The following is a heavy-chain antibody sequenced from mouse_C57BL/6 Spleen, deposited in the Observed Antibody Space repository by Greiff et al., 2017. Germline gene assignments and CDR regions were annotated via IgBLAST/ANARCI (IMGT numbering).Heavy chain of an antibody. J-gene: IGHJ1*03. V-gene: IGHV1-82*01. Sequence: VQLQQSGPELVKPGASVKISCKASGYAFSSSWLNWVKQRPGKGLEWIGRISPGDGDTNYNGKFKGKATLTADKSSSTAYMQLSSLTSEDSAVYFCARQGYYGIWYFDVWGTGTTVTVSS. D-gene: IGHD1-1*01. CDR2: ISPGDGDT. CDR1: GYAFSSSW. CDR3: ARQGYYGIWYFDV.